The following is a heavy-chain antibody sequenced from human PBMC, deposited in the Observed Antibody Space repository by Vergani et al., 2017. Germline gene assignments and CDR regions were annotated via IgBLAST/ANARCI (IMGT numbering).Heavy chain of an antibody. D-gene: IGHD1-26*01. Sequence: QLQLQESGPGLVKPSETLSLTCTVSGGSISSSSYYWGWIRQPPGKGLEWIGSIYYSGSTYYNPSLKSRVTISVDTSKNQFSLKLSSVTAAGTAVYYCARRYSGSFFDYWGQGTLVTVSS. J-gene: IGHJ4*02. CDR3: ARRYSGSFFDY. CDR2: IYYSGST. CDR1: GGSISSSSYY. V-gene: IGHV4-39*07.